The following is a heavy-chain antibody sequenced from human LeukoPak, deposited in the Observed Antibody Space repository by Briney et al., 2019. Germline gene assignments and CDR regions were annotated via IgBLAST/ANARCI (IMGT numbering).Heavy chain of an antibody. CDR2: IFYSGST. V-gene: IGHV4-38-2*02. CDR1: GYSISSGYY. Sequence: SETLSLTCTVSGYSISSGYYWGWIRQPPGKGLEWIGNIFYSGSTYYNPSLKSRLTISLDTSRNQFSLKLNSVTAADTAVYYCAKSNGYGLIDIWGQGTMVTVSS. CDR3: AKSNGYGLIDI. J-gene: IGHJ3*02. D-gene: IGHD3-10*01.